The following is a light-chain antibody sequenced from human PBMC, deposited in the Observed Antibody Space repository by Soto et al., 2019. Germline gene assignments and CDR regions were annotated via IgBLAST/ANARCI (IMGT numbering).Light chain of an antibody. V-gene: IGKV1-39*01. CDR1: QSISSH. CDR3: QQSYSTPIS. CDR2: TAS. J-gene: IGKJ5*01. Sequence: DIRMTHSPSSLSASCLDIVTITCRASQSISSHLNWYQQKPGKAPNLLMYTASNLQSGVPSRFSGSGSGTDFTLTISSLQPEDFATYYCQQSYSTPISFGQGTRLEIK.